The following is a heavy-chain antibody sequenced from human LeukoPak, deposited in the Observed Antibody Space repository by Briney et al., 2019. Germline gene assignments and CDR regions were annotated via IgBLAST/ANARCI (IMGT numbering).Heavy chain of an antibody. V-gene: IGHV1-2*02. CDR2: INPNSGGT. J-gene: IGHJ3*02. CDR3: ARGGTMIVVVTNDAFDI. CDR1: GYTFTGYY. D-gene: IGHD3-22*01. Sequence: GASVKVSCKASGYTFTGYYMHWVRQAPGQGLEWMGWINPNSGGTNYAQKFQGRVTMTRDTSISTAYMELSRLRSDDTAVYYCARGGTMIVVVTNDAFDIWGQGTMVTVSS.